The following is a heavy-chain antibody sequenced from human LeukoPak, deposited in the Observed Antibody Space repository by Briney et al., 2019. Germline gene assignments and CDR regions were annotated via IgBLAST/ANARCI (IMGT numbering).Heavy chain of an antibody. Sequence: PGGSLRLSCAASGFTLSTYEMTWVRQAPGKGLEWVSLITSSGSPTFYADSVKGRFSISRDTAKNSLYLQMNNLRGEDTAVYYCARDISSSTRAFDIWGQGTMVTVS. CDR3: ARDISSSTRAFDI. D-gene: IGHD2-15*01. J-gene: IGHJ3*02. CDR2: ITSSGSPT. V-gene: IGHV3-48*03. CDR1: GFTLSTYE.